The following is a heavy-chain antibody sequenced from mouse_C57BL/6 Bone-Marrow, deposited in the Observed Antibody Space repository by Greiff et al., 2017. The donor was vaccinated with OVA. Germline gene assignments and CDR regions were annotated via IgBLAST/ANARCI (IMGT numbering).Heavy chain of an antibody. CDR3: ARGSWDYFDY. Sequence: QVQLQQSGPELVKPGASVKISCKASGYSFTSYYIHWVKQRPGQGLEWIGWIYPGSGNTKYNEKFKGKATLTADTSSSTAYMQLSSLPSEDSAVYYCARGSWDYFDYWGQGTTLTVSS. CDR2: IYPGSGNT. CDR1: GYSFTSYY. J-gene: IGHJ2*01. D-gene: IGHD4-1*01. V-gene: IGHV1-66*01.